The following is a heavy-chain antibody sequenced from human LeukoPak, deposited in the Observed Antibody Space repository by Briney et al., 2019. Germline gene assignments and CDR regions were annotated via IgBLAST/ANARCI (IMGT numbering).Heavy chain of an antibody. CDR2: INPNSGGT. Sequence: ASVKVSCKASGYTFTGYYMHWVRQAPGQGLEWMGWINPNSGGTNYAQKFQGRVTMTRDTSISTAYMELSRLRSDDTAVYYCARDLSVAAPAASAYGMDVWGQGTTVTVSS. D-gene: IGHD2-2*01. CDR1: GYTFTGYY. V-gene: IGHV1-2*02. CDR3: ARDLSVAAPAASAYGMDV. J-gene: IGHJ6*02.